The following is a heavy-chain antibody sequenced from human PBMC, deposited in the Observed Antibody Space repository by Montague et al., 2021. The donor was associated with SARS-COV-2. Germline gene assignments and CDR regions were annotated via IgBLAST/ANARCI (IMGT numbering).Heavy chain of an antibody. Sequence: SLRLSYAASGFTFSSYAMSWVRQAPGKGLEWVSAISGSGGNTYYAASVKGRFTISRDNSKNTLYVQMNRLRAEDTAVYYCAKDTGRRNYFDYWGQGTLVTVSS. CDR3: AKDTGRRNYFDY. V-gene: IGHV3-23*01. CDR2: ISGSGGNT. CDR1: GFTFSSYA. D-gene: IGHD4-11*01. J-gene: IGHJ4*02.